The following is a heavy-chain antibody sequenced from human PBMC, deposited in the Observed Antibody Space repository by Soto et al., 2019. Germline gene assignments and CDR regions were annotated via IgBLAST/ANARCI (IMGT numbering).Heavy chain of an antibody. CDR3: ARLSVRYCSGGSCSQLDY. CDR1: GFTFNSYS. CDR2: ISSTSGTI. D-gene: IGHD2-15*01. J-gene: IGHJ4*02. V-gene: IGHV3-48*02. Sequence: EVQLVESGGGLVQPGGSLRLSCAASGFTFNSYSMTWVRQAPGKGQEWLSFISSTSGTIYYADSVKGRFTISRDNAKNSLYLQMNSLRDEDTAVYYCARLSVRYCSGGSCSQLDYWGQGTLVTVSS.